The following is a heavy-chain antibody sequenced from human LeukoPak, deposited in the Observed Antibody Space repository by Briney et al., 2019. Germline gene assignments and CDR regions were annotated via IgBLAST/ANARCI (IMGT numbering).Heavy chain of an antibody. Sequence: PSGTLSLTCAVSGDSISIGSAYWWTWVRQPPGKGLQWIGEIHPSGTTNYNPSLKSRVTISVDKSKNHFSLNLNSVTAADTAVYYCARVKREIRGIKSLGMDVWGQGTTVTVSS. CDR3: ARVKREIRGIKSLGMDV. V-gene: IGHV4-4*02. CDR2: IHPSGTT. D-gene: IGHD1-14*01. CDR1: GDSISIGSAYW. J-gene: IGHJ6*02.